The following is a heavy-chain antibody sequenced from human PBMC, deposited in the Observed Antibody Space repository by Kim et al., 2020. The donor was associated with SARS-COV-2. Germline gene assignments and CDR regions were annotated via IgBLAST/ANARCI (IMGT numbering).Heavy chain of an antibody. CDR2: IDPSDSYT. Sequence: GESLKISCKGSGYSFTSYWISWVRQMPGKGLEWMGRIDPSDSYTNYSPSLQGHVPISADKSISTAYLPWSSLKASDTAMYYCARLDSSGWSSFGYWGRGTVATVSS. CDR1: GYSFTSYW. CDR3: ARLDSSGWSSFGY. V-gene: IGHV5-10-1*01. D-gene: IGHD6-19*01. J-gene: IGHJ4*02.